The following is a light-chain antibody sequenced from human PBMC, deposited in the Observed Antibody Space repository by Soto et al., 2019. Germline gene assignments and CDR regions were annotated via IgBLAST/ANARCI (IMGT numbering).Light chain of an antibody. Sequence: QSALTQPASVSGSPGQSITISCTGTSSDVGGYNYVSWYQQHPGKAPKLIVYEDSNRPSGISTRFSGSKSGNTASLTISGLQAEDEADYYCTSYTSTITHVLFGGGTKLTVL. J-gene: IGLJ2*01. CDR1: SSDVGGYNY. CDR2: EDS. V-gene: IGLV2-14*03. CDR3: TSYTSTITHVL.